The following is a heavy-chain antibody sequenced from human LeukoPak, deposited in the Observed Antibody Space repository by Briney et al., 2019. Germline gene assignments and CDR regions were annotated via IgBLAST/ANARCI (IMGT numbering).Heavy chain of an antibody. D-gene: IGHD2-21*01. CDR1: GYTFTSSD. V-gene: IGHV1-8*01. CDR3: AREGGGGGDLDY. CDR2: MNPYTGST. J-gene: IGHJ4*02. Sequence: EASVKVSRKASGYTFTSSDINWVRQAPGQGLEWMGWMNPYTGSTGYEQKFQGRVTMTRNTSITTAYMELSGLTFEDTAVYYCAREGGGGGDLDYWGQGTLVTVSS.